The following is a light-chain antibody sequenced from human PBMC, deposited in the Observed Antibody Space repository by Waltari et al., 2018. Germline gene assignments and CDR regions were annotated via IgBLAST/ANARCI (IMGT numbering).Light chain of an antibody. CDR2: GAS. CDR3: QHYVRLPVT. Sequence: IVLTQSPGTLSLSPGERATLSCRVSQSVGWSLAWYQPKPGQAPRLRIYGASTCAPGLPDRLSGGGSGTDFSLTISRLEPEDCAVYHCQHYVRLPVTFGQGTKVEIK. V-gene: IGKV3-20*01. CDR1: QSVGWS. J-gene: IGKJ1*01.